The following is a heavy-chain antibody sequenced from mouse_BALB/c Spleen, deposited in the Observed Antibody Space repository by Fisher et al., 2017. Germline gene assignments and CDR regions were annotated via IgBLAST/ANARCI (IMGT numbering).Heavy chain of an antibody. V-gene: IGHV5-17*02. CDR3: ARRGALGNYVDY. Sequence: GRFNISRDNPKNTLFLQMTSLRSEDSAIYYCARRGALGNYVDYWGQGTTLTVSS. J-gene: IGHJ2*01.